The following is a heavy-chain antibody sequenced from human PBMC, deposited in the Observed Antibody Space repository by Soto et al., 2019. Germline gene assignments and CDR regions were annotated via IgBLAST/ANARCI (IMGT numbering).Heavy chain of an antibody. Sequence: GGSLRLSCAASGFTFSSYAMHWVRQAPGKGLEWVAVISYDGSNKYYADSVKGRFTISRDNSKNTLYLQMNSLEAEDTAVYYCARDLSGPSLPRSSDWMVVRGVSHYYYYGMDVWGQGTTVTVSS. V-gene: IGHV3-30-3*01. CDR2: ISYDGSNK. CDR3: ARDLSGPSLPRSSDWMVVRGVSHYYYYGMDV. CDR1: GFTFSSYA. J-gene: IGHJ6*02. D-gene: IGHD3-10*01.